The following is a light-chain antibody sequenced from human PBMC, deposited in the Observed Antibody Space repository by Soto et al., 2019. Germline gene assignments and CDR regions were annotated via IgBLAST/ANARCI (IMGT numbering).Light chain of an antibody. J-gene: IGLJ1*01. V-gene: IGLV1-40*01. CDR2: GNI. CDR1: SSNIGAGYD. Sequence: QSVLTQPPSVSGAPGQRVTISCAGSSSNIGAGYDVHWYQQLPGTAPKLLIYGNINRPSGVPDRFSGSKSGTSASLAITGLQAEDEADYYCQSYDTSLSAYVVGSGTKLPVL. CDR3: QSYDTSLSAYV.